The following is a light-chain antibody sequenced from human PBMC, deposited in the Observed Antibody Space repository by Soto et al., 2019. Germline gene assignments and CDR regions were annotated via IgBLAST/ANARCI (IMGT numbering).Light chain of an antibody. CDR1: QSVSSN. CDR2: GAS. Sequence: IVMTPLTWTLSLSRGESAPLSCGASQSVSSNLAWYQQKPGQAPRLLIYGASTRATGIPARFSGSGSGTEFTLTISSLQSEDFAVYYCQQHNNSSSTFGQG. CDR3: QQHNNSSST. V-gene: IGKV3-15*01. J-gene: IGKJ1*01.